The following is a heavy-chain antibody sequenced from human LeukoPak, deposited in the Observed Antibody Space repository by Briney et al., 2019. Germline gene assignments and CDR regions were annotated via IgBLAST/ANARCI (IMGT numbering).Heavy chain of an antibody. V-gene: IGHV3-30*02. J-gene: IGHJ4*02. Sequence: GGSLGLSCATSGFTFNSYGMNWVRQAPGKGLEWVAFVRSDGGSEYYADSVKGRFSISRDNSKRTVDLQMNSLRLEDTAIYYCAKDRYSTSSTFTINPFDYWGQGILVTVSS. CDR3: AKDRYSTSSTFTINPFDY. CDR2: VRSDGGSE. D-gene: IGHD2-2*01. CDR1: GFTFNSYG.